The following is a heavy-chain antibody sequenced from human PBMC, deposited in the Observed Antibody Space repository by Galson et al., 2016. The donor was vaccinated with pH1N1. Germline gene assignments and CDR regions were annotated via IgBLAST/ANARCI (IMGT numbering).Heavy chain of an antibody. CDR2: VNPGGSTI. Sequence: GAEVKKPGESLKISCKASGYRFTSYWIAWVRQVPGKGLEWVGVVNPGGSTIRYGPPFQGQVTILSDKSINTAYLQWISLKASDTATNYCARQYDFGDYRGNAFDIWGQGTMVIVSS. D-gene: IGHD4-17*01. CDR1: GYRFTSYW. V-gene: IGHV5-51*03. J-gene: IGHJ3*02. CDR3: ARQYDFGDYRGNAFDI.